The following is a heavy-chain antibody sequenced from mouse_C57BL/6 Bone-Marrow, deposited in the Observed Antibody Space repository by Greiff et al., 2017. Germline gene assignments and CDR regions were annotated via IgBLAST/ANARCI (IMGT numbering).Heavy chain of an antibody. CDR3: TRGPRFAD. Sequence: VQLQQSGAELVRPGASVTLSCKASGYTFTDYEMHWVKQTPVHGLEWIGAIDPETGGTAYNQKFKGKAILTADKSSSTAYMELRSLTSEDSAVYDCTRGPRFADWGQGTLVTVSA. J-gene: IGHJ3*01. CDR1: GYTFTDYE. V-gene: IGHV1-15*01. CDR2: IDPETGGT.